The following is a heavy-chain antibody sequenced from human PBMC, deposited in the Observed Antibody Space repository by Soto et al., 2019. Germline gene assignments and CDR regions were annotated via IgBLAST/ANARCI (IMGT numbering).Heavy chain of an antibody. V-gene: IGHV3-30-3*01. D-gene: IGHD6-19*01. CDR2: ISFDGSKK. CDR1: GFTFSSYP. Sequence: QMQLVESGGGVVQPGRSLRLSCAASGFTFSSYPMHWVRQAPGKGLEWVAVISFDGSKKYYADSVKGRFFISKDNSKNKLYLRMNSLRGEDSAVYYCATLPGPLVAVLYRDPVDGREPVSDADVWGQGTAVTVSS. J-gene: IGHJ6*02. CDR3: ATLPGPLVAVLYRDPVDGREPVSDADV.